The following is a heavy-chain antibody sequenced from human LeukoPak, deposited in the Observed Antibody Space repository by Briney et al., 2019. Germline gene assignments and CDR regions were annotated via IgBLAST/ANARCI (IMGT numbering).Heavy chain of an antibody. CDR3: ACTSGYDFSSYYYYYMDV. V-gene: IGHV3-21*01. D-gene: IGHD5-12*01. J-gene: IGHJ6*03. CDR2: ISSGSSYI. Sequence: GGSLRLSCAASGFTFSRYSVNWVRQAPGKGLEWVSSISSGSSYIYYADSVKGRFTISRDNAKNSLYLQMNSLSAEDTAVYYCACTSGYDFSSYYYYYMDVWGKGTTVTVSS. CDR1: GFTFSRYS.